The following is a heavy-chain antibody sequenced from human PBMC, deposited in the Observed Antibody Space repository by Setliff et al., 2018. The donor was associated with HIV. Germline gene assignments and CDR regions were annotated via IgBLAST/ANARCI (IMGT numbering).Heavy chain of an antibody. CDR2: ISSSGNT. J-gene: IGHJ6*03. CDR1: GGSISSTSYY. CDR3: ARRVSGYSGYDKGLDYYYMDV. V-gene: IGHV4-39*01. Sequence: SETLSLTCTVTGGSISSTSYYWGWIRQPPGTGLEWIGSISSSGNTYYNPPLKSRVTTSVDTPKNQFSLKLSSVTAADTAVYYCARRVSGYSGYDKGLDYYYMDVWGKGTTVTVSS. D-gene: IGHD5-12*01.